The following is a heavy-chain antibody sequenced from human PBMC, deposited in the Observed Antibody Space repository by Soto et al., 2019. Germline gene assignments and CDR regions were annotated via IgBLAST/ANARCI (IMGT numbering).Heavy chain of an antibody. D-gene: IGHD3-16*01. CDR3: TKGWGDY. CDR2: ISGAGGST. V-gene: IGHV3-23*01. Sequence: EAHVLESGGGLVQPGGSLRLSCLASGLTFSTYLMGWVRQAPGKGLEWVSGISGAGGSTSYADSVKGRFTISRDNSKNTLYLQMNSLRAEDTAVYYCTKGWGDYWGQGTLVTVSS. J-gene: IGHJ4*02. CDR1: GLTFSTYL.